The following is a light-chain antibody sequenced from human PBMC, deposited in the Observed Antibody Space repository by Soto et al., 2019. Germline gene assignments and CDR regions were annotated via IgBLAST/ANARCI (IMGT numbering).Light chain of an antibody. J-gene: IGLJ3*02. CDR3: TSLTTSDSGV. Sequence: QSVLTQPASVSGSPGQSIAISCTGTSSDVGSYNYVSWYQQHPGKAPKLMIYGVDNRPSGVSNRFSGSKSGNTASLTISGLQAEDEADYYCTSLTTSDSGVFGGGTQLTVL. CDR1: SSDVGSYNY. CDR2: GVD. V-gene: IGLV2-14*01.